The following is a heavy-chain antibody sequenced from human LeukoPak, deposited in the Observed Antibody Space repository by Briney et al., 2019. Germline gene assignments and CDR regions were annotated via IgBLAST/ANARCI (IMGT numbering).Heavy chain of an antibody. CDR1: GFTFSSYG. D-gene: IGHD3-22*01. V-gene: IGHV3-66*01. CDR2: IYSGGST. J-gene: IGHJ4*02. CDR3: ARVASYYDSSGYYAYFDY. Sequence: PGGSLRLSCAASGFTFSSYGMSWVRQAPGKGLEWVSVIYSGGSTYYADSVKGRFTISRDNSKNTLYLQMNSLRAEDTAVYYCARVASYYDSSGYYAYFDYWGQGTLVTVSS.